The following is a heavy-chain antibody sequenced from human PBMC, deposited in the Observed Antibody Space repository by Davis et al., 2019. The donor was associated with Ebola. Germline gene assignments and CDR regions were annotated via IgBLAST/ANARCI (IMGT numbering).Heavy chain of an antibody. CDR2: IRSKAESYAT. J-gene: IGHJ4*02. Sequence: PGGSLRLSCAASGFSFSGSAMHWVRQASGKGLEWVGRIRSKAESYATAYAASVKGRFTISRDDSNNTAYLQMNSLKTEDTAVYYCSSWVAAADNDYWGQGTLVTVSS. CDR1: GFSFSGSA. CDR3: SSWVAAADNDY. V-gene: IGHV3-73*01. D-gene: IGHD6-13*01.